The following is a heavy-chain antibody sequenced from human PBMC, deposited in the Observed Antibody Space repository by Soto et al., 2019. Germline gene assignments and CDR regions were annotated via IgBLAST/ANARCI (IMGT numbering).Heavy chain of an antibody. CDR3: ARGAWFGELFSNFDY. CDR1: GFTFSSYA. Sequence: QVQLVESGGGVVQPGRSLRLSCAASGFTFSSYAMHWVRQAPGKGLEWVAVISYDGSNKYYADSVKGRFTISRDNSKNTLYLQMNSPRAEDTAVYYCARGAWFGELFSNFDYWGQGTLVTVSS. J-gene: IGHJ4*02. V-gene: IGHV3-30-3*01. CDR2: ISYDGSNK. D-gene: IGHD3-10*01.